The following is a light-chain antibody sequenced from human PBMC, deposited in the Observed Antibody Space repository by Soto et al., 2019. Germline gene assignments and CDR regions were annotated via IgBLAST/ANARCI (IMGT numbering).Light chain of an antibody. Sequence: QSALTQPPSASGSPGQSVTISCTGTSSDVGGYNYVSWYQQHPGKAPKLMIYEVSKRPSGVPDRFSGSKSGNTASLTVSGLQAEDEDDYDCSSYAGSNNFGVVFGGGTKLTVL. J-gene: IGLJ2*01. CDR2: EVS. V-gene: IGLV2-8*01. CDR1: SSDVGGYNY. CDR3: SSYAGSNNFGVV.